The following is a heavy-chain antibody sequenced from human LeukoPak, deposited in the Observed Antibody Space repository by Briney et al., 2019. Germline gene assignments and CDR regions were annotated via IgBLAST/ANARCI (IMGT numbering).Heavy chain of an antibody. CDR3: ARSAVYSGIAARAVDY. Sequence: ASVKVSCKASGYTFTSYAMNWVRQAPGQGLEWMGWINTNTGNPTYAQGFTGRFVFSLDTSVSTAYLQISSLKAEDTAVYYCARSAVYSGIAARAVDYWGQGTLVTVSS. J-gene: IGHJ4*02. V-gene: IGHV7-4-1*02. D-gene: IGHD6-6*01. CDR2: INTNTGNP. CDR1: GYTFTSYA.